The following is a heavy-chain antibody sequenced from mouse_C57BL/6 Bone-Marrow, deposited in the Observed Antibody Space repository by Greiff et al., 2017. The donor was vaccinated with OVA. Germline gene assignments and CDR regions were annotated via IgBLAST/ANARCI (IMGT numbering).Heavy chain of an antibody. V-gene: IGHV5-17*01. Sequence: EVQRVESGGGLVKPGGSLKLSCAASGFTFSDYGMHWVRQAPEKGLEWVAYISSGSSNIYYADTVKGRFTISRDNAKNTLFLQMTSRRSGDTAMYYCARERDFDYWGQGTTLTVSS. CDR3: ARERDFDY. J-gene: IGHJ2*01. CDR2: ISSGSSNI. CDR1: GFTFSDYG.